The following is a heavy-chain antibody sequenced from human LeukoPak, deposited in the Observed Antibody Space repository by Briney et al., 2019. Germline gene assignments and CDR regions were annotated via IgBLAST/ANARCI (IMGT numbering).Heavy chain of an antibody. Sequence: PGRSLRLSCAASGFTFSSYGMHWVRQAPGKGLEWVAVISYDGSNKYYADSVKGRFTISRDNSKNTLYLQMNSLRAGDTAVYYCAKDDRNSSPSGFDYWGQGTLVTVSS. CDR1: GFTFSSYG. D-gene: IGHD6-6*01. CDR3: AKDDRNSSPSGFDY. J-gene: IGHJ4*02. V-gene: IGHV3-30*18. CDR2: ISYDGSNK.